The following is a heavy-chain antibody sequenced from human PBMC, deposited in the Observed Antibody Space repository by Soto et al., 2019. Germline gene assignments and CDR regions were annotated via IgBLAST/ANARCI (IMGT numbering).Heavy chain of an antibody. CDR3: ARSGPTNYFDL. CDR1: GFTFSTNA. D-gene: IGHD1-1*01. CDR2: ISGGGRFT. J-gene: IGHJ4*02. Sequence: PGGSLRLSCAASGFTFSTNAMNWVRQAPGKGLEWVSGISGGGRFTYYADSVKGRFTISRDDSKKLLFLQMNTLREEDTAVYYCARSGPTNYFDLWGQGSLVTVSS. V-gene: IGHV3-23*01.